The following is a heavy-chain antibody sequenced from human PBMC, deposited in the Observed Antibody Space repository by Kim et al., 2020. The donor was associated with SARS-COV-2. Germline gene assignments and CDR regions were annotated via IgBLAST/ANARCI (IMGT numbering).Heavy chain of an antibody. CDR2: ISYDGSNK. D-gene: IGHD3-10*01. J-gene: IGHJ4*02. CDR3: AKSVWFGEFQLTFIDY. Sequence: GGSLRLSCAASGFTFSSYGMHWVRQAPGKGLEWVAVISYDGSNKYYADSVKGRFTISRDNSKNTLYLQMNSLRAEDTAVYYCAKSVWFGEFQLTFIDYWGQGTLVTVSS. V-gene: IGHV3-30*18. CDR1: GFTFSSYG.